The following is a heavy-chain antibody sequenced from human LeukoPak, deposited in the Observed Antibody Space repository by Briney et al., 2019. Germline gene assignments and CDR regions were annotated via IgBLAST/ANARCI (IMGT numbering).Heavy chain of an antibody. Sequence: SETLSLTCAVYGGSFSGYYWSWIRQPPAKGLEWIGEINHSGSTNYNPSLKSRVTISVDTSKNQFSLKLSSVTAADTAVYYCARIAVAGTDGSDYWGQGTLVTVSS. J-gene: IGHJ4*02. D-gene: IGHD6-19*01. CDR2: INHSGST. V-gene: IGHV4-34*01. CDR1: GGSFSGYY. CDR3: ARIAVAGTDGSDY.